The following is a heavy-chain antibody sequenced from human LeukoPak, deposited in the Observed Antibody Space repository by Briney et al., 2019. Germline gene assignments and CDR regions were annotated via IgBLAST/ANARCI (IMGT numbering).Heavy chain of an antibody. CDR3: ARDRRGGNFFDY. Sequence: PSETLSLTCIVSGDSITSGVYYWSWIRQHPGEGLEWIGFIFYSGSTFYNPSLKSRVTMSVDTSKNQFSLKLSSVTAADTAVYYCARDRRGGNFFDYWGQGTLVSVSS. V-gene: IGHV4-31*03. J-gene: IGHJ4*02. D-gene: IGHD4-23*01. CDR2: IFYSGST. CDR1: GDSITSGVYY.